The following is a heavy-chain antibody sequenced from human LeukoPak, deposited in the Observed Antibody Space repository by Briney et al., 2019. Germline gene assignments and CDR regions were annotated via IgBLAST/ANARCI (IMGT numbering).Heavy chain of an antibody. CDR1: GFTVSSNY. J-gene: IGHJ3*02. CDR2: IYSGGST. D-gene: IGHD6-19*01. CDR3: ALSGGWLGLGAFDI. V-gene: IGHV3-53*01. Sequence: GGSLRLSCAASGFTVSSNYMSWVRQAPGKGLEWVSVIYSGGSTYYADSVKGRFTISRDNSKNTLYLQMNSLRAEDTAVYYCALSGGWLGLGAFDIWGQGTMVTVSS.